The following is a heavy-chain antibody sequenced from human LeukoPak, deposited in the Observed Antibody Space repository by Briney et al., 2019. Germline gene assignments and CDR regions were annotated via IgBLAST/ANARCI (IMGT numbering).Heavy chain of an antibody. J-gene: IGHJ3*02. V-gene: IGHV3-30*04. CDR2: TSYDGSNK. CDR1: GFTFSSYA. CDR3: ARIYDSSGPIDAFDI. Sequence: PGRSLRLSCAASGFTFSSYAMHWVRQAPGKGLEWVAVTSYDGSNKYYADSVKGRFTISRDNSKNTLYLQMNSLRAEDTAVYYCARIYDSSGPIDAFDIWGQGTMVTVSS. D-gene: IGHD3-22*01.